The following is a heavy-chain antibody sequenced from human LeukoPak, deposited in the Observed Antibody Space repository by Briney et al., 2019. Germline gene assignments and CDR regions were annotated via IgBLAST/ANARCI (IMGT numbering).Heavy chain of an antibody. CDR2: IYYSGST. CDR3: ARHRTTTVKDYYYYYYMDV. V-gene: IGHV4-38-2*02. Sequence: SETLSLTCTVSGYSISSGYYWGWIRQPPGKGLEWIGSIYYSGSTYYNPSLKSRVTISVDTSKNQFSLKLSSVTAADTAVYYCARHRTTTVKDYYYYYYMDVWGKGTTVTVSS. J-gene: IGHJ6*03. CDR1: GYSISSGYY. D-gene: IGHD4-11*01.